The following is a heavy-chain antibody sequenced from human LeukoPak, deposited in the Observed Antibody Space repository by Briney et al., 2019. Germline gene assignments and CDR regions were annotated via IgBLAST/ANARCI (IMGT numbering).Heavy chain of an antibody. CDR3: ARSTKNYYFDY. CDR1: GFTFSSYA. CDR2: IYSGGST. V-gene: IGHV3-53*01. D-gene: IGHD2-2*01. J-gene: IGHJ4*02. Sequence: GSLRLSCAASGFTFSSYAMHWVRQAPGKGLEWVSVIYSGGSTYYADSVKGRFTISRDNSKNTLYLQVNSLRAEDTAVYYCARSTKNYYFDYWGQGTLVTVSS.